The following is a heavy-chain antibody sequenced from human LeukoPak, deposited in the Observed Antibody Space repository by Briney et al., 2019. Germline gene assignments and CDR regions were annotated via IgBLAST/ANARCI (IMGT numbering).Heavy chain of an antibody. CDR2: IYYSGST. CDR1: GGSINNYY. D-gene: IGHD6-6*01. Sequence: PSETLSLTCTVSGGSINNYYWSWIRQPPGKGLEWIGFIYYSGSTNYNPSLNSRVTISVDTSKNQFSLKLRSVTAADTAVYFCAGGPGQLVRTPPRGWFDPWGQGTLVTVSS. V-gene: IGHV4-59*01. J-gene: IGHJ5*02. CDR3: AGGPGQLVRTPPRGWFDP.